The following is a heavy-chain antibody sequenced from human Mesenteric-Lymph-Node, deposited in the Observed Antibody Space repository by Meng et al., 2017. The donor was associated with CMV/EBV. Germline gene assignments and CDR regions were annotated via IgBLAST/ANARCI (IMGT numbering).Heavy chain of an antibody. CDR1: GFTFNTYN. CDR3: ASDHPGTDCFDV. Sequence: GESLKISCAASGFTFNTYNMHWARQPPGERLQWLAFIRYDESDKFYADSVKGRFAISRDNSRNTLYLQMDSLRDEDTAVYYCASDHPGTDCFDVWGQGTVVTVSS. CDR2: IRYDESDK. J-gene: IGHJ3*01. V-gene: IGHV3-30*02. D-gene: IGHD6-13*01.